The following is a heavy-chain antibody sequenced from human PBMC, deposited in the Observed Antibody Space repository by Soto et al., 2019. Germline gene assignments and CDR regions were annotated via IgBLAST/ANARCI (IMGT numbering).Heavy chain of an antibody. CDR2: IRGRAKKYAT. CDR3: CGRGGDSLQDI. Sequence: EVQLVESGGDLVQPAGSLKLSCTGLGFNFSGSALHWVRQPSGKGLEWVGRIRGRAKKYATSYAASVRGRFYLSRDDSKNTAFLQMNSLRDEDTGVYFCCGRGGDSLQDIWGQGTLVTVSS. V-gene: IGHV3-73*01. J-gene: IGHJ4*02. D-gene: IGHD4-17*01. CDR1: GFNFSGSA.